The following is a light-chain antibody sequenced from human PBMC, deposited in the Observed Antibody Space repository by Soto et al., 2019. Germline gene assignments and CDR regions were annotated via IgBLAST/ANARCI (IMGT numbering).Light chain of an antibody. J-gene: IGKJ2*01. Sequence: EIVLTQSPGTLSLSPGERATLSCRASQSVSSIYLAWYQQKPGQAPRLLIYGASSRATGIPDRFSGSGSGTCLSLTISRLEPEDFAVYYCQQDGSSPYTFGQGTKLEIK. CDR1: QSVSSIY. CDR3: QQDGSSPYT. CDR2: GAS. V-gene: IGKV3-20*01.